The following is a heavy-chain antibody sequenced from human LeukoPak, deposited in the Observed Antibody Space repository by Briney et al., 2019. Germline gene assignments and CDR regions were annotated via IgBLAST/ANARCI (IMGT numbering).Heavy chain of an antibody. D-gene: IGHD3-10*02. Sequence: GGSLRLSCAASRFTFISYWMSWVRQAPGKGLDGVANIKQDGSEKYYVDSVKGRFTISRDNAKNSLYLQMNSLRAEDTAVYYCARDNDVRGVTPSDYWGQGTLVTVSP. J-gene: IGHJ4*02. CDR3: ARDNDVRGVTPSDY. CDR1: RFTFISYW. CDR2: IKQDGSEK. V-gene: IGHV3-7*01.